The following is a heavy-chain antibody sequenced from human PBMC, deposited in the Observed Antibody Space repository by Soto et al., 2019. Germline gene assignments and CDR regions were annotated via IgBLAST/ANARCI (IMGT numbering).Heavy chain of an antibody. CDR2: INSDGTKT. D-gene: IGHD5-12*01. CDR3: ATVATNSYNWVDP. J-gene: IGHJ5*02. Sequence: EVQLVESGGTLVQPGGSLRLSCAASGFTFNTYWMHWVRQAPGKGLVWVSRINSDGTKTTYADSVKGRFTISRDNAKNTVYLQMNSLRAEDSAVYYCATVATNSYNWVDPWGQVTLVTVSS. CDR1: GFTFNTYW. V-gene: IGHV3-74*01.